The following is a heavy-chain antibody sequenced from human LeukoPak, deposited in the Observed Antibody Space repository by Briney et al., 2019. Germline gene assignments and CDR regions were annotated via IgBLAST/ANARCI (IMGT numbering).Heavy chain of an antibody. J-gene: IGHJ6*02. V-gene: IGHV4-59*08. D-gene: IGHD4-17*01. CDR1: GGSISSYY. CDR2: IYYSGST. CDR3: ARHPGYGDYAGYGMGV. Sequence: SETLSLTCTVSGGSISSYYWSWNRQPPGKGREWIGYIYYSGSTNYNPSLKSRVTISVDTSKNQFSLKLSSVSDAHTAVYYCARHPGYGDYAGYGMGVWGQGTTVTVSS.